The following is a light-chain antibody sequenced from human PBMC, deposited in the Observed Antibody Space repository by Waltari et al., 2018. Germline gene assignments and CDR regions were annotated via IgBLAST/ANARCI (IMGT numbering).Light chain of an antibody. Sequence: PGQRVTISCTGSGSNIGAGYDVHWYQQLPRAAPKLLIYGSSTRPLGVPDRFFGSTSGTSASLAIPGLQAEDEADYYCQSYDTSLSVVFGGGTKLTVL. V-gene: IGLV1-40*01. CDR2: GSS. J-gene: IGLJ3*02. CDR3: QSYDTSLSVV. CDR1: GSNIGAGYD.